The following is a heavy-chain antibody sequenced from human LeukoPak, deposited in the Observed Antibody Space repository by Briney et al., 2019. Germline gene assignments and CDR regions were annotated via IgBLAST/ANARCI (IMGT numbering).Heavy chain of an antibody. Sequence: PSETLSLTCTVSGGSISSYYWSWIRQPPGKGLEWIGHIYYSGSTNYNPSLKSRVTISVDTSKNQFSLKLSSVTAADTAVYYCARHGTDYSNFDYWGQGTLVTVSS. CDR1: GGSISSYY. J-gene: IGHJ4*02. V-gene: IGHV4-59*08. D-gene: IGHD6-13*01. CDR3: ARHGTDYSNFDY. CDR2: IYYSGST.